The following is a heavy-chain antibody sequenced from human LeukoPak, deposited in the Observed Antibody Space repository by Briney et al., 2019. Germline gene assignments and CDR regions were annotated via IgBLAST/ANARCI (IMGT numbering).Heavy chain of an antibody. CDR2: ISGGGKT. CDR3: ARDGSSLDY. CDR1: GFAFGSFG. Sequence: GGSLRLSCAVSGFAFGSFGMSWVRQAPGKGLEWVSGISGGGKTNYADSVKGRFTISRDNAKNSLYLQMNSLRAEDTAVYYCARDGSSLDYWGQGTLVTVSS. D-gene: IGHD6-13*01. V-gene: IGHV3-23*01. J-gene: IGHJ4*02.